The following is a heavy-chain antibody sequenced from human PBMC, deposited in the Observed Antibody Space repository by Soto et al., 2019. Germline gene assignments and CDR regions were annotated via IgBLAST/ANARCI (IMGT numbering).Heavy chain of an antibody. CDR1: GASISSSGYY. CDR3: ARARRDGYNYLDS. V-gene: IGHV4-31*03. J-gene: IGHJ4*02. CDR2: IYYSGST. Sequence: SETLSLICTVSGASISSSGYYWSWIRQHPGKGLEWIGYIYYSGSTYYNPSLKSRVTISISVDTSRNQFSLRLSSVTAADTAVYYCARARRDGYNYLDSWGQGTLVTVSS. D-gene: IGHD5-12*01.